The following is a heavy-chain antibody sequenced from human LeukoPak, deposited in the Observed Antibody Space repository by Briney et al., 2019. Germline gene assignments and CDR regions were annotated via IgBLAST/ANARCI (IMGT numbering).Heavy chain of an antibody. CDR2: ISAYNGNT. V-gene: IGHV1-18*01. Sequence: ASVKVSCKASGGTFSSYAISWVRQAPGQGLEWMGGISAYNGNTNYPQKFQGRVTMTTDTSTTTAYMELRGLTYDDTAVYYCARVGRDTSGGYYFDYWGQGTLVTVSS. J-gene: IGHJ4*02. D-gene: IGHD3-22*01. CDR1: GGTFSSYA. CDR3: ARVGRDTSGGYYFDY.